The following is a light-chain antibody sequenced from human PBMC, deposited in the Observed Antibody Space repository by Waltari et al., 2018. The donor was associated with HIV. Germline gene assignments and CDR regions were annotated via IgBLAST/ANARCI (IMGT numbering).Light chain of an antibody. Sequence: EIVMTQSPLSLPVTPGEPASIPCRSNQSLLHTNGHNYLDWYFQKPGQSPQVLIYMGSNRPSEVPGRFSGTGSGTDYTLNIRTVEAEDVGIYYCMQALQAPRTFGQGTKVEVK. J-gene: IGKJ1*01. CDR2: MGS. V-gene: IGKV2-28*01. CDR1: QSLLHTNGHNY. CDR3: MQALQAPRT.